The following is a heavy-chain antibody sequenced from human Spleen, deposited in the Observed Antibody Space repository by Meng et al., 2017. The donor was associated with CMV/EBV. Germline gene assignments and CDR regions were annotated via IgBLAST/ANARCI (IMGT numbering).Heavy chain of an antibody. CDR3: ARVSTWFGELYPIDY. CDR1: GYNFTNYY. J-gene: IGHJ4*02. Sequence: ASVKVSCKASGYNFTNYYIYWVRQAPGQGLEWMGWISAYNGNTNYAQKLQGRVTMTTDTSTSTAYMELRSLRSDDTAVYYCARVSTWFGELYPIDYWGQGTLVTVSS. D-gene: IGHD3-10*01. V-gene: IGHV1-18*04. CDR2: ISAYNGNT.